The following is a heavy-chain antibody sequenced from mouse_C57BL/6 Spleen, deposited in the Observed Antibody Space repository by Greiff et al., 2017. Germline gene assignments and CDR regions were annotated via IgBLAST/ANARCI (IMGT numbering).Heavy chain of an antibody. CDR3: ARKGLENYFVY. V-gene: IGHV1-52*01. Sequence: QVQLQQPGAELVRPGSSVKLSCKASGYTFTSYWMHWVKQRPIQGLEWIGNIDPSDSETHYNQKFKDKATLTVDKSSSTAYMQLSSLTSEDSAVYFCARKGLENYFVYWGQGTTLTVSS. CDR2: IDPSDSET. CDR1: GYTFTSYW. J-gene: IGHJ2*01.